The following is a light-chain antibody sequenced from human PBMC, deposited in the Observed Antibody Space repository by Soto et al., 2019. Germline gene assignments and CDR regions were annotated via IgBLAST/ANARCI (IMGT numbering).Light chain of an antibody. CDR3: GAWDDSLSAV. CDR1: NSNIGNNY. J-gene: IGLJ2*01. CDR2: DNN. V-gene: IGLV1-51*01. Sequence: QSVLTQPPSVSAAPGQKVTISCSGSNSNIGNNYVSWYQQLPGTAPKLLIYDNNKRPSGIPDRFSGSKSGTSATLGITGHQTGDGADYYCGAWDDSLSAVFGGGTKVTVL.